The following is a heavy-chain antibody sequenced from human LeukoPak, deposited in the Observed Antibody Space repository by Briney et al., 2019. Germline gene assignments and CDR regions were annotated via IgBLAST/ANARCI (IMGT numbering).Heavy chain of an antibody. J-gene: IGHJ3*02. CDR3: ARDLGGYDDAFDI. Sequence: SETLSLTCTVSGGSISSYYWSWIRQPPGKGLERIGYIYYSESNNYNPPLKSRVTISVDTSKNQFSLKLSSVTAADTAVYYCARDLGGYDDAFDIWGQGTMVTVSS. CDR2: IYYSESN. V-gene: IGHV4-59*01. CDR1: GGSISSYY. D-gene: IGHD3-16*01.